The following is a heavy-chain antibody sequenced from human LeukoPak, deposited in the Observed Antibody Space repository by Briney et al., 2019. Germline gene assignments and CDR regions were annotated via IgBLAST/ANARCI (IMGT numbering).Heavy chain of an antibody. CDR3: AKGVVVVPAAIALNYYYYMDV. V-gene: IGHV3-23*01. D-gene: IGHD2-2*02. CDR1: GFNFRSYS. J-gene: IGHJ6*03. Sequence: GGSLRLSCAAFGFNFRSYSMNWVRQAPGKGLEWVSAISGSGGSTYYADSVKGRFTISRDNSKNTLYLQMNSLRAEDTAVYYCAKGVVVVPAAIALNYYYYMDVWGKGTTVTVSS. CDR2: ISGSGGST.